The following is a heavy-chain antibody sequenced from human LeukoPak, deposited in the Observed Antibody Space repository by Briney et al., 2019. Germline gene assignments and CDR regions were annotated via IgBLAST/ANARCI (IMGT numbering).Heavy chain of an antibody. CDR1: GLPFGRYC. CDR2: INSDGSDK. V-gene: IGHV3-74*01. J-gene: IGHJ4*02. D-gene: IGHD3-10*01. Sequence: QPGGSLRLSCAPLGLPFGRYCLHWVRQAPGKGLVRVSRINSDGSDKSYADSVKGRFTISRDNAKNTVYLQMNSLRAEDTAVYYCSSGCLGDGSFVIDYWGQGTLVTVSS. CDR3: SSGCLGDGSFVIDY.